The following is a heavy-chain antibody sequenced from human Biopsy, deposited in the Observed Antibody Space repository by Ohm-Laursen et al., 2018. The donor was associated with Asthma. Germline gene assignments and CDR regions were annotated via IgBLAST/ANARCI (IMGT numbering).Heavy chain of an antibody. J-gene: IGHJ5*01. CDR1: GGSINSGAFY. V-gene: IGHV4-31*11. D-gene: IGHD2-2*01. Sequence: TLSLTCAVSGGSINSGAFYWGWVRQHPGKGPEWIGYINYSGNTYYNPSLKSRVIISVETSKNQFPLKLTSVTAADSALYYCARDLAGSCTSASCYGFDSWGQGAQVTVSS. CDR3: ARDLAGSCTSASCYGFDS. CDR2: INYSGNT.